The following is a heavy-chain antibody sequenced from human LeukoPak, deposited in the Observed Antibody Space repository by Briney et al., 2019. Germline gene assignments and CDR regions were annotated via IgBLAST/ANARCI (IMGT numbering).Heavy chain of an antibody. D-gene: IGHD6-13*01. CDR1: GFTFSSYA. CDR2: ISYNGSNK. CDR3: ARGVRYLAAAAY. J-gene: IGHJ4*02. Sequence: QPGRSLRLSCAASGFTFSSYAMHWVRQAPGKGLEWVAVISYNGSNKYYADSVKGRFTISRDNSKNTLYLQMNSLRAEDTAVYYCARGVRYLAAAAYWGQGTLVTVYS. V-gene: IGHV3-30*01.